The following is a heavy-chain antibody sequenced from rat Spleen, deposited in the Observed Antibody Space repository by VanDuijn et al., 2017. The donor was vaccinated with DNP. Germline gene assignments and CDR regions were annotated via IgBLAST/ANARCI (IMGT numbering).Heavy chain of an antibody. J-gene: IGHJ2*01. CDR3: ARHYGSSYYFDY. D-gene: IGHD1-8*01. CDR2: MWSGGST. Sequence: QVQLKESGPGLVQPSQTLSLTCTVSGFSLTSYSVNWVRQPPGKGLEWIGAMWSGGSTDANSAVQSRLSISRDTSKSQVFLKMNSLQPEDTGTYYCARHYGSSYYFDYWGQGVMVTVSS. CDR1: GFSLTSYS. V-gene: IGHV2-15*01.